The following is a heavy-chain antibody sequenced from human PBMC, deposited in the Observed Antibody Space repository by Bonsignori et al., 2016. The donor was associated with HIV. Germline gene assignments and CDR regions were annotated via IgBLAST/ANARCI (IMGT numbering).Heavy chain of an antibody. D-gene: IGHD3-9*01. CDR2: ISASGSNI. CDR3: ATRPPSQNTYFVFDF. Sequence: GGSLRLSCVGSGFAVSSHEMSWVRQAPGKGLEWVSGISASGSNIYYAESVKGRFTISKDNSKNTVYLQMNSLRDEDTAKYYCATRPPSQNTYFVFDFWGQGTLVTVSS. V-gene: IGHV3-23*01. CDR1: GFAVSSHE. J-gene: IGHJ4*02.